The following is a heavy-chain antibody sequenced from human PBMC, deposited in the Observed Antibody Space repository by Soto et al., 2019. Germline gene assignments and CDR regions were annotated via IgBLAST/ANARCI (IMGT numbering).Heavy chain of an antibody. Sequence: VESLKISCNGSGYSFTSYWISWVRQMPGKGLEWMGRIDPSDSYTNYSPSFQGHVTISADKSISTAYLQWSSLKASDTAMYYCARQGGYCSGGSCYGYWFDPWGQGTLVTVSS. V-gene: IGHV5-10-1*01. CDR3: ARQGGYCSGGSCYGYWFDP. CDR1: GYSFTSYW. D-gene: IGHD2-15*01. CDR2: IDPSDSYT. J-gene: IGHJ5*02.